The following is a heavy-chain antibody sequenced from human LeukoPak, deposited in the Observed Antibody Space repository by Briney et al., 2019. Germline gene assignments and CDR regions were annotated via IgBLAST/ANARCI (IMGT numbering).Heavy chain of an antibody. J-gene: IGHJ4*02. CDR1: GITFRNYW. CDR2: IKSKDDGETV. CDR3: TVRSSI. Sequence: GGSLRLSCVASGITFRNYWMSWIRQAPGKGLEWVARIKSKDDGETVDYNAPVKGRFTISRDDSKNTLYLEMNSLKNEDTAMYYCTVRSSIWSQGTLVTVSS. D-gene: IGHD6-13*01. V-gene: IGHV3-15*01.